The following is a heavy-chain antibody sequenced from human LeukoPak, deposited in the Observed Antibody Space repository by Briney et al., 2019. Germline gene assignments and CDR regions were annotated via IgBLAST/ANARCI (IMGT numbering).Heavy chain of an antibody. J-gene: IGHJ5*02. CDR3: ARYVRDVDTVATLGWFDP. D-gene: IGHD5-12*01. V-gene: IGHV3-23*01. CDR2: IVGSGGNT. Sequence: HTGGSLRLSCAASGFTFSSYVMSWVRQAPGKGLEWVSAIVGSGGNTYYAESVKGRFTISRENSKNTLYLQMNSLRAEDTALYYCARYVRDVDTVATLGWFDPWGQGTLVTVSS. CDR1: GFTFSSYV.